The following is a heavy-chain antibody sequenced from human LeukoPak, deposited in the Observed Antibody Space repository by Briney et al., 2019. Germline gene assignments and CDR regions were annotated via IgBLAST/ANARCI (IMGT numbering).Heavy chain of an antibody. CDR1: GFTFSNAW. J-gene: IGHJ4*02. V-gene: IGHV3-15*01. Sequence: GGSLRLSCAASGFTFSNAWMSWVRQAPGKGLEWVGRIKSKTDGGTTDYAAPVKGRFTISRDDSKNTLYLQMNSLKTEDTAVYYCTTEALGMGYFDYWGQGTLVTVSS. CDR3: TTEALGMGYFDY. CDR2: IKSKTDGGTT. D-gene: IGHD7-27*01.